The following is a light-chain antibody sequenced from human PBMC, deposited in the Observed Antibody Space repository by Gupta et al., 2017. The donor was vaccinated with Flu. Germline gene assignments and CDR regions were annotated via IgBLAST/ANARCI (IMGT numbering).Light chain of an antibody. CDR3: QSYDSSLSAPYV. V-gene: IGLV1-40*01. J-gene: IGLJ1*01. Sequence: QSVLTQPPSVSGAPGQRVTIPCTGSSSNIGAGYDVHWYQQLPGTAPKLLIYGTSNRPSGVPDRFSGSKSGTSASLAITGLQAEDEADYYCQSYDSSLSAPYVFGTGTKVTVL. CDR1: SSNIGAGYD. CDR2: GTS.